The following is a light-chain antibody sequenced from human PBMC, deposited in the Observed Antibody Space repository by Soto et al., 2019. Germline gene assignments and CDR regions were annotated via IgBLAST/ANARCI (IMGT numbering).Light chain of an antibody. Sequence: QSALTQPASVSGSPGQSITISCTGTSSDVGSYNLVSWYQQHPGRAPKLMIYEGSKRPSGVSNRFSGSKSGNTASLTISGLQAEDEADYYCCSYAGSSTLVFGTGTKLTAL. J-gene: IGLJ1*01. V-gene: IGLV2-23*01. CDR2: EGS. CDR1: SSDVGSYNL. CDR3: CSYAGSSTLV.